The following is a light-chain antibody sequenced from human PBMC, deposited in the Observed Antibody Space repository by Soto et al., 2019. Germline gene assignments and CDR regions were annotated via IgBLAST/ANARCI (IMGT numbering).Light chain of an antibody. CDR1: SSDVGSYNY. J-gene: IGLJ1*01. CDR2: EVN. Sequence: QSVLTQPASVSGSPGQSITISCTGTSSDVGSYNYVSWYQQHPGKVSKIMIYEVNNRPSGVSNRFSGSKSGNTASLTISGLQAEDEADYYRSSFTTSSTYVFGTGTKVTVL. CDR3: SSFTTSSTYV. V-gene: IGLV2-14*01.